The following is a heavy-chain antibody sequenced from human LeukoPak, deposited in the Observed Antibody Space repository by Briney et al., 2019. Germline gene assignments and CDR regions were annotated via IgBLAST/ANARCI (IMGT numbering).Heavy chain of an antibody. CDR3: AREDPQTAVPEGMDV. V-gene: IGHV4-59*01. J-gene: IGHJ6*02. CDR2: IYYSGTT. Sequence: SETLSLTCTVSGGSISYYYWSWIRQSPGKGLEWIGYIYYSGTTNYNPSLKSRVTISVDTSKNQFSLQLRSVTAADTAVYYCAREDPQTAVPEGMDVWGQGTTVTVSS. CDR1: GGSISYYY. D-gene: IGHD4-17*01.